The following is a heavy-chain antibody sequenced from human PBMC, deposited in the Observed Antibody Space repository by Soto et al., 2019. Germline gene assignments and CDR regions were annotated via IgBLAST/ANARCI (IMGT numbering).Heavy chain of an antibody. V-gene: IGHV4-39*01. CDR2: IYYSGST. CDR3: ARPVYDSSGYHYFDY. CDR1: GGSISSSSYY. J-gene: IGHJ4*02. D-gene: IGHD3-22*01. Sequence: SETLSLTCTVSGGSISSSSYYWGWIRQPPGKGLEWIGSIYYSGSTYYNPSLKSRVTISVDTSKNQFSLKLSSVTAADTAVYYCARPVYDSSGYHYFDYWGQGTLVTVSS.